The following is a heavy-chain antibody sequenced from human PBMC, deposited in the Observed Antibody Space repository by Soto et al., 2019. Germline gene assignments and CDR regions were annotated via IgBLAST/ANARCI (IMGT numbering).Heavy chain of an antibody. CDR1: GFTFSSYA. J-gene: IGHJ6*02. V-gene: IGHV3-23*01. CDR3: ARYIPGVRYYGMDV. Sequence: GGSLRLSCAASGFTFSSYAMSWVRQAPGKGLEWVSAISGSGTSTYYADSVKGRFTISRDNSENTLFLEMYSLRAEDTAVYYCARYIPGVRYYGMDVWGQGTTVTVSS. D-gene: IGHD2-2*01. CDR2: ISGSGTST.